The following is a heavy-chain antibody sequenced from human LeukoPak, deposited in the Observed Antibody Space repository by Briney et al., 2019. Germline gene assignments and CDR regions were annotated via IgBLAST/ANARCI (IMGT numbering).Heavy chain of an antibody. D-gene: IGHD6-6*01. J-gene: IGHJ6*02. V-gene: IGHV4-39*01. Sequence: SETLSLTCTVSGGSISSSDYYWGWIRQPSGTGLEWIGTIYYSGSTYYNPSLKSRVTISLDTSRNQFSLKLNSVTAADTAVYYCARSDSSSSLVLGSYYGMDVWGQGTTVTVSS. CDR1: GGSISSSDYY. CDR2: IYYSGST. CDR3: ARSDSSSSLVLGSYYGMDV.